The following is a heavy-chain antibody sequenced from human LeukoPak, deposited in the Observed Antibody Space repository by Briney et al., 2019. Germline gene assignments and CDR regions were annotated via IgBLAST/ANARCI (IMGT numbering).Heavy chain of an antibody. V-gene: IGHV4-4*07. CDR1: GGSISSYY. CDR2: IDTSGNT. CDR3: ARVSSSWYQDWYFDL. D-gene: IGHD6-13*01. Sequence: PSETLSLTCTVSGGSISSYYWSWIRQPAGKGLEWIGRIDTSGNTNYKPSPKSRVTMSVDTSKKQFSLKLSSVTAADTAVYYCARVSSSWYQDWYFDLWGRGTLVTVSS. J-gene: IGHJ2*01.